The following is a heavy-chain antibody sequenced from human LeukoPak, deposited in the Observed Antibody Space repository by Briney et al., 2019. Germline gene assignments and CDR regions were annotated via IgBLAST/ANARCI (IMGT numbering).Heavy chain of an antibody. CDR3: ARGSSWYEVDYYFDY. V-gene: IGHV3-7*01. CDR1: GFTFSSYW. CDR2: IKQDGSEK. D-gene: IGHD6-13*01. J-gene: IGHJ4*02. Sequence: GGSLRLSCAASGFTFSSYWMSWVRQARGKGLEWVANIKQDGSEKYCVDSVKGRFTISRDSAKNSLYLQMNSLRAEDTAVYYCARGSSWYEVDYYFDYWGQGTLVTVSS.